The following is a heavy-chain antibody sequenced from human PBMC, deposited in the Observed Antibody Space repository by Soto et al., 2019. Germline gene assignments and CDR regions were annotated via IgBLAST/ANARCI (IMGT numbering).Heavy chain of an antibody. CDR2: SSPRGDTI. V-gene: IGHV3-48*02. J-gene: IGHJ4*02. D-gene: IGHD6-19*01. CDR1: GFSLANYP. CDR3: AKSPHTNVGWPYYFES. Sequence: PGGSLRLSCVASGFSLANYPMNWVRQTPGKGLEWISYSSPRGDTIYYADSVEGRFTISRDNARNSLSLHMSSLRDEDSALYYCAKSPHTNVGWPYYFESWGQGVPVTVSS.